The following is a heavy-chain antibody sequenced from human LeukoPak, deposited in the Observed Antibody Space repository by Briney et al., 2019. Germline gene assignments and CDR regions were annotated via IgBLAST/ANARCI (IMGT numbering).Heavy chain of an antibody. Sequence: SVKVSCKASGGTFSSYAISWVRQAPGQGLEWMGGIIPIFGTANYAQKFQGRVTITADESTSTAYMELSSLRSEDTAVYYCARAARSGYYYYYYMDVWGKGTTVTVSS. CDR2: IIPIFGTA. V-gene: IGHV1-69*13. D-gene: IGHD3-3*01. CDR1: GGTFSSYA. J-gene: IGHJ6*03. CDR3: ARAARSGYYYYYYMDV.